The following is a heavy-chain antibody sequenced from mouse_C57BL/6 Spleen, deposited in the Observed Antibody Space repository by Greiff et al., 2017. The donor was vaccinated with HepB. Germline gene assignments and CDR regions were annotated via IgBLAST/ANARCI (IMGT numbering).Heavy chain of an antibody. CDR3: ATHYYGSPPFDY. Sequence: EVKVVESGGGLVKPGGSLKLSCAASGFTFSDYGMHWVRQAPEKGLEWVAYISSGSSTIYYADTVKGRFTISRDNAKNTLFLQMTSLRSEDTAMYYCATHYYGSPPFDYWGQGTTLTVSS. J-gene: IGHJ2*01. CDR2: ISSGSSTI. V-gene: IGHV5-17*01. CDR1: GFTFSDYG. D-gene: IGHD1-1*01.